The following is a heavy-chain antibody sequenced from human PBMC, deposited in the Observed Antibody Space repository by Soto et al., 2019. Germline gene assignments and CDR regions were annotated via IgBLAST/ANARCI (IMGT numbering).Heavy chain of an antibody. D-gene: IGHD4-4*01. CDR3: ATYDYSNYVPCFDP. CDR1: GFTFSSYG. Sequence: GGPLRLSCAASGFTFSSYGMHGVGQAPGKGLKGVAVISYDGSNKYYAASLKGRFTISRDKSKNTLYLQMNSLRAADTAVYYCATYDYSNYVPCFDPWGQGTLVTVSS. V-gene: IGHV3-30*03. J-gene: IGHJ5*02. CDR2: ISYDGSNK.